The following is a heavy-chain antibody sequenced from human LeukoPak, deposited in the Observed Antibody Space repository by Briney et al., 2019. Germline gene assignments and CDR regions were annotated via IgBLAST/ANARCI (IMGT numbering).Heavy chain of an antibody. Sequence: GGSLRLSCAASGFTFSSYAMSWVRQAPGKGLEWVSAISGSGGSTYYAGSVKGRFTISRDNSKNTLYLQMNSLRAEDTAVYYCAKVPTRYYYDSSGFNWFDPWGQGTLVTVSS. J-gene: IGHJ5*02. V-gene: IGHV3-23*01. CDR1: GFTFSSYA. CDR3: AKVPTRYYYDSSGFNWFDP. D-gene: IGHD3-22*01. CDR2: ISGSGGST.